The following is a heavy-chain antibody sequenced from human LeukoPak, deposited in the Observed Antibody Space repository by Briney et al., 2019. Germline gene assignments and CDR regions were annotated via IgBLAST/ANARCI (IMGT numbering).Heavy chain of an antibody. CDR1: GYTFTSYY. D-gene: IGHD3-9*01. Sequence: ASVKVSCKASGYTFTSYYMHWVRQAPGQGLEWMGIINPSGGSTSYAQKFQGRVTMTRDMSTSTVYVELSSLRSEDTAVYYCARSNILTKFDYWGQGTLVTVSS. CDR2: INPSGGST. CDR3: ARSNILTKFDY. J-gene: IGHJ4*02. V-gene: IGHV1-46*01.